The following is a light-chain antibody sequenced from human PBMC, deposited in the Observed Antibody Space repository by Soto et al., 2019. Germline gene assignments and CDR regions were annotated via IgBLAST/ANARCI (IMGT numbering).Light chain of an antibody. CDR2: DAS. J-gene: IGKJ4*01. V-gene: IGKV3-11*01. Sequence: EIVLTQSPATLSLSPGERATLSCRASQSVSSYLAWYKQKPGQAPRLLSYDASNSANGIPARFSRSGSGTHFTLTIVSLEPEDFAIYYCQQRRNWPPVTFGGGTKVEIK. CDR1: QSVSSY. CDR3: QQRRNWPPVT.